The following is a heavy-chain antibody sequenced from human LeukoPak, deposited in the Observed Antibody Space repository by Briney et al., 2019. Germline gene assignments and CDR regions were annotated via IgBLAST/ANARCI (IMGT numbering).Heavy chain of an antibody. J-gene: IGHJ3*02. Sequence: GRSLRLSCAASGFTFSTYGMHWVRQAPGRGLEWVAVISYDGSNKYYADSVKGRFTISRDNSKKTLYLQMNSLRAEDTAVYYCAKVYRDYGDYFAFDIWGQGTMVTVSS. CDR3: AKVYRDYGDYFAFDI. CDR1: GFTFSTYG. CDR2: ISYDGSNK. D-gene: IGHD4-17*01. V-gene: IGHV3-30*18.